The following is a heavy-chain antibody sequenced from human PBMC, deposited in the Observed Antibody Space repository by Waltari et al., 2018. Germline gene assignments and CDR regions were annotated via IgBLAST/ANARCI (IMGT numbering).Heavy chain of an antibody. Sequence: QMQLQESGPGLVKPSGTLSLTCTVSGDSMGSSDWWSWVRQTPEKGLEWIGQIQRSGRTNYNPSFESRVTISIDTSKNQFSLKVTSTTAADTAVYYCARDRGRGIYLDSWGRGTLVTVSP. J-gene: IGHJ4*02. D-gene: IGHD2-15*01. CDR3: ARDRGRGIYLDS. CDR2: IQRSGRT. CDR1: GDSMGSSDW. V-gene: IGHV4-4*02.